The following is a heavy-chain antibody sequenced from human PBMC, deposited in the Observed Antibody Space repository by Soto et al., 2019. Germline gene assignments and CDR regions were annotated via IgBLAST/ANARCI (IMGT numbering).Heavy chain of an antibody. CDR3: ARGGRGSYFIDY. D-gene: IGHD1-26*01. J-gene: IGHJ4*02. Sequence: SETLSLTCAVYGGSFSGYYWSWIRQPPGKGLEWIGEINHSGSTNYNPSLKSRVTISEDTSKNQFSLKLSSVTAADTAVYYCARGGRGSYFIDYWGQGTLVTVFS. CDR2: INHSGST. V-gene: IGHV4-34*01. CDR1: GGSFSGYY.